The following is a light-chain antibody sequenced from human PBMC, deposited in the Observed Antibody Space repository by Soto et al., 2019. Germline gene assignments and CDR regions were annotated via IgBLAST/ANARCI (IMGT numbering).Light chain of an antibody. CDR3: QQHLAIPLT. J-gene: IGKJ3*01. V-gene: IGKV4-1*01. CDR1: QSLFHSSNSRHF. Sequence: DIVMTQSPDSLALSLGERATIKCKSSQSLFHSSNSRHFLVWYQQKLGQPPKLLISWASNRESGVPDRFSGGASGTDFTLTITNLQAEDVAVYFCQQHLAIPLTFGPGTRVEIK. CDR2: WAS.